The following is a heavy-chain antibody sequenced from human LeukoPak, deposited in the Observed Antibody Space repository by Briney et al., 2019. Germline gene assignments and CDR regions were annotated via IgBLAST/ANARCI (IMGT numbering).Heavy chain of an antibody. CDR2: ISISGSTI. D-gene: IGHD3-3*01. V-gene: IGHV3-11*01. CDR1: GFTFSDYY. Sequence: GGSLRLSCAASGFTFSDYYMSWIRQAPGKGLEWVSYISISGSTIYYADSVKGRFTISRDNAKNSLYLQMNSLRAEDTAVYYCARVGLTTDYDFWSGYRGGDAFDIWGQGTMVTVSS. J-gene: IGHJ3*02. CDR3: ARVGLTTDYDFWSGYRGGDAFDI.